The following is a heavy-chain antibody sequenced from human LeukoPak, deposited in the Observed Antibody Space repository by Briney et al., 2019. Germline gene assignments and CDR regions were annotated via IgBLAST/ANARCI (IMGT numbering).Heavy chain of an antibody. J-gene: IGHJ4*02. D-gene: IGHD5-18*01. Sequence: PSETLSLTCTVSGGSISSSSYYWGWIRQPPGKGLEWIGSIYYSGSTYYNPSLKSRVTISVDTSKNQFSLKLSSVTAADTAVYYCARETGYSYGYLVGWYFDYWGQGTLVTVSS. CDR1: GGSISSSSYY. CDR2: IYYSGST. V-gene: IGHV4-39*07. CDR3: ARETGYSYGYLVGWYFDY.